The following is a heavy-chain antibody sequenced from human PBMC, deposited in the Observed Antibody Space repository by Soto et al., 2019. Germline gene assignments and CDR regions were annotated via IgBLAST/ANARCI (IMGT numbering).Heavy chain of an antibody. CDR2: INAGNGNT. CDR3: ARVDTAMAPFDY. V-gene: IGHV1-3*01. J-gene: IGHJ4*02. D-gene: IGHD5-18*01. CDR1: GYTFTSYA. Sequence: ASVKVSCKASGYTFTSYAIHWVRQAPGQRLEWMGWINAGNGNTKYSQKFQGRVTITADKSTSTAYMELSSLRSEDTAVYYCARVDTAMAPFDYWGQGTLITVSS.